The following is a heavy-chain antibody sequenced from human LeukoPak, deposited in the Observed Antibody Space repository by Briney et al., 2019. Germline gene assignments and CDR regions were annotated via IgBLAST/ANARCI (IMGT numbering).Heavy chain of an antibody. CDR1: GFTFSSYA. V-gene: IGHV3-30*03. CDR3: ATGGGSGWYDY. CDR2: ISYDGSNK. J-gene: IGHJ4*02. Sequence: PGRSLRLSCAASGFTFSSYAMHWVRQAPGKGLEWVAVISYDGSNKYYADSVKGRFTISRDNSKNTLYLQMNSLRAEDTAVYYCATGGGSGWYDYWGQGTLVTVSS. D-gene: IGHD6-19*01.